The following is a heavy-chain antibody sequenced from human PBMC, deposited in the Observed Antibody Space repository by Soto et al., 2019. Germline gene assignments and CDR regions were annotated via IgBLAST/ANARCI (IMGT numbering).Heavy chain of an antibody. CDR2: IIPILGIA. V-gene: IGHV1-69*08. Sequence: QVQLVQSGAEVKKPGSSVKVSCKASGGTFSSYTISWVRQAPGQGLEWMGRIIPILGIANYAQKFQGRVTITADKSTSTAYMELSSLRSEDTAVYYCARDPITIFGVVPSEDMDVWGKGTTVTVSS. D-gene: IGHD3-3*01. CDR3: ARDPITIFGVVPSEDMDV. CDR1: GGTFSSYT. J-gene: IGHJ6*03.